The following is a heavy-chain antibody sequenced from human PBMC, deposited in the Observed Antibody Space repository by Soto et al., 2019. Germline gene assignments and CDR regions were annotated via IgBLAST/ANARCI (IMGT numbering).Heavy chain of an antibody. D-gene: IGHD1-26*01. Sequence: SETLSLTCTVSGGSISSSSYYWGWIRQPPGKGLEWIGSIYYSGSTYYNPSLKSRVTISVDTSKNQFSLKLSSVTAADTAVYYCARGGRSGSYNSQPHDYWGQGTLVTVSS. CDR3: ARGGRSGSYNSQPHDY. J-gene: IGHJ4*02. CDR1: GGSISSSSYY. V-gene: IGHV4-39*07. CDR2: IYYSGST.